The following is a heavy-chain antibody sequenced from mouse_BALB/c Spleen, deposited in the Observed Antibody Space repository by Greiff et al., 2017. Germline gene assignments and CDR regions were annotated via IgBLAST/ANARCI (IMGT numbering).Heavy chain of an antibody. D-gene: IGHD4-1*01. CDR2: IDPENGDT. CDR3: NDNWTWFAY. V-gene: IGHV14-4*02. CDR1: GFNIKDYY. Sequence: EVKLQESGAELVRSGASVKLSCTASGFNIKDYYMHWVKQRPEQGLEWIGWIDPENGDTEYAPKFQGKATMTADTSSNTAYLQLSSLTSEDTAVYYCNDNWTWFAYWGQGTLVTVSA. J-gene: IGHJ3*01.